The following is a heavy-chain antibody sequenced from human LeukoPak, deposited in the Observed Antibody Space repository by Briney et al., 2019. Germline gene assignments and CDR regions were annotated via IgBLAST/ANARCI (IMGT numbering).Heavy chain of an antibody. CDR1: GFTFITYW. CDR2: IKQDGSEK. D-gene: IGHD3-22*01. CDR3: ARDHYYDSSGSHAFDI. Sequence: GRSFRPFCAASGFTFITYWMSSVRQAPGKGLDWVVYIKQDGSEKYYVDSVKGRFTIYRDNAKNSLYLQMNSLRAEDTAVYYCARDHYYDSSGSHAFDIWGQGTVVTVSS. V-gene: IGHV3-7*04. J-gene: IGHJ3*02.